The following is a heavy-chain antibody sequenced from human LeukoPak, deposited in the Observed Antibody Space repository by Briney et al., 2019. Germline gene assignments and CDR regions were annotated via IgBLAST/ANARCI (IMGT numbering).Heavy chain of an antibody. CDR2: MNPNSGNT. CDR1: GYTFTSYD. J-gene: IGHJ4*02. D-gene: IGHD5-18*01. CDR3: AREEDTAMVPGY. Sequence: GASVKVSCKASGYTFTSYDINWVRQATGQGLEWMGWMNPNSGNTGYAQKFQGRVTMTRNTSRSTAYMELSSLRSEDTAVYYCAREEDTAMVPGYWGQGTLVTVSS. V-gene: IGHV1-8*01.